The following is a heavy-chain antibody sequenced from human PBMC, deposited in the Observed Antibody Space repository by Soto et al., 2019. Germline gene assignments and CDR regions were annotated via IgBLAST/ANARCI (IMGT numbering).Heavy chain of an antibody. CDR3: AIDRVYYDSSGYFMNDAFDI. CDR1: GGSISSGCYY. D-gene: IGHD3-22*01. J-gene: IGHJ3*02. CDR2: IYYSGST. V-gene: IGHV4-31*03. Sequence: PSETLSLTCTVSGGSISSGCYYWSWIRQHPGKGLEWIGYIYYSGSTYYNPSLKSRVTISVDTSKNQFSLTLSSVTAADTAVYYCAIDRVYYDSSGYFMNDAFDIWGQGTMVTVSS.